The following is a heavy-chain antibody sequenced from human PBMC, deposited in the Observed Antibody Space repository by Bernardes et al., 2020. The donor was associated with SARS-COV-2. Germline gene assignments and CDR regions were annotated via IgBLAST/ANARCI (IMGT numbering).Heavy chain of an antibody. V-gene: IGHV3-7*01. J-gene: IGHJ1*01. D-gene: IGHD3-22*01. CDR2: IKGDGSQR. CDR1: GFTFSSYW. Sequence: GGSLRLSCAASGFTFSSYWMSWVRQAPGKGLEWVANIKGDGSQRSSVDSVRGRFTISRDNAKNLLYLQMNSLRAEDTAVYYCARASSYYYDSSGPEPLKHWGQGTLVTVSS. CDR3: ARASSYYYDSSGPEPLKH.